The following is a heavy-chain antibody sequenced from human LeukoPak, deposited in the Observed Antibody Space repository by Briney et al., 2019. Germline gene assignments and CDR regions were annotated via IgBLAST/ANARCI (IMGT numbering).Heavy chain of an antibody. J-gene: IGHJ4*02. CDR1: GFTFSNPW. CDR3: TTGTY. Sequence: PGGSLRLSCAPSGFTFSNPWMSWVRQAPGKGLEWVGRIRSKTDGGTADYAAPVKDRIIISRDDSKNTLYLQMNSLKNEDTAVYYCTTGTYWGQGTLVTVSS. V-gene: IGHV3-15*01. CDR2: IRSKTDGGTA.